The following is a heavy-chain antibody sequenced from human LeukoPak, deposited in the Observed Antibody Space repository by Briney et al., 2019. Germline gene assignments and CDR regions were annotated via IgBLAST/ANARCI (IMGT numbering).Heavy chain of an antibody. V-gene: IGHV4-31*03. D-gene: IGHD5-18*01. CDR1: GGSVSGGGSF. Sequence: SQTLSLTCTVSGGSVSGGGSFWSWLRQHPGRGLEWIGYIFYSGTTYYNPSLKSRVTISLQMSQNQFSLRLNSVTAADTAIYYCARENSYGTRYFDYWGQGTPVTVSS. CDR3: ARENSYGTRYFDY. CDR2: IFYSGTT. J-gene: IGHJ4*02.